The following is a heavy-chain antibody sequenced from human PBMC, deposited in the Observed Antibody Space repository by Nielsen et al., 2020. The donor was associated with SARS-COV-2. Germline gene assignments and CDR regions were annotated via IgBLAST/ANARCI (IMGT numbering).Heavy chain of an antibody. V-gene: IGHV1-69*13. CDR1: GGTFSSYA. J-gene: IGHJ3*02. Sequence: SVKVSCKASGGTFSSYAISWVRQAPGQGLEWMGGIIPIFGTANYAQKFQGRVTITADESTSIAYMELSSLRSEDTAVYYCAREDNSGSYYEAFDIWGQGTMVTVSS. D-gene: IGHD1-26*01. CDR2: IIPIFGTA. CDR3: AREDNSGSYYEAFDI.